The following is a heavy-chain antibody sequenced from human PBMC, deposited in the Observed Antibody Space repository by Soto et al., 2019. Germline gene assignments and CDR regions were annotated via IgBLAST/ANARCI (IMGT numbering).Heavy chain of an antibody. CDR1: GYAFSTYG. D-gene: IGHD1-26*01. Sequence: QVQLVQSATEVKKPGASVKVSCKASGYAFSTYGMSWVRQAPGQGLEWMGWISAYNGNTNYAQKLQDRVTRTTDTATNTAYMEVRSLRSDDTAVYYWARSSGTSYIWFDPWGQGTLVIVSS. V-gene: IGHV1-18*01. CDR2: ISAYNGNT. J-gene: IGHJ5*02. CDR3: ARSSGTSYIWFDP.